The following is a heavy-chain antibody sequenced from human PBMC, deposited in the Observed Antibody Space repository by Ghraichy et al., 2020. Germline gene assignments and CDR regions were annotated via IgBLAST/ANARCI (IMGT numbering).Heavy chain of an antibody. J-gene: IGHJ4*02. CDR1: GFSFSSYG. CDR3: AKDGGSYGSGTYLSYFFDH. CDR2: MSFDGTET. V-gene: IGHV3-30*18. D-gene: IGHD3-10*01. Sequence: GGSLRLSCAASGFSFSSYGMHWVRQAPGKGLDWVAVMSFDGTETHYADSVRGRFTISRDNSENTLYLQMNSLRAEDTAVYYCAKDGGSYGSGTYLSYFFDHWGQGTLATVSS.